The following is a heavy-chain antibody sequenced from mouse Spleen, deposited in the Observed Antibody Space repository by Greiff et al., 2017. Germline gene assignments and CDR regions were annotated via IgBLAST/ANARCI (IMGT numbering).Heavy chain of an antibody. J-gene: IGHJ4*01. CDR3: ARVPYYGYAMDY. Sequence: QVQLQQSGPELVKPGASVKISCKASGYAFSSSWMNWVKQRPGKGLEWIGRIYPGDGDTNYNGKFKGKATLTADKSSSTAYMQLSSLTSEDSAVYFCARVPYYGYAMDYWGQGTSVTVSS. CDR2: IYPGDGDT. V-gene: IGHV1-82*01. D-gene: IGHD1-1*01. CDR1: GYAFSSSW.